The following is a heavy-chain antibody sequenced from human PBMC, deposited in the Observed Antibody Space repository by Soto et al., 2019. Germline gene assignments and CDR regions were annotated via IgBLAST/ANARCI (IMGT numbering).Heavy chain of an antibody. Sequence: PSETLSLTCSVSGYLISIGYYCGCIRQTPGKGLEWLGSIDYSGRTYYNPSLKSRVSTSVDLSKNQFSLKLSSVTAADTAVYYCARHWGGARLDYWGQGTLVTVSS. CDR3: ARHWGGARLDY. CDR1: GYLISIGYY. CDR2: IDYSGRT. V-gene: IGHV4-38-2*01. D-gene: IGHD3-16*01. J-gene: IGHJ4*02.